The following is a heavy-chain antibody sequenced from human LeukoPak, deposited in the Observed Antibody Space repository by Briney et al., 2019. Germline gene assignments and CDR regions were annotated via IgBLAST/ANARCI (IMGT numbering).Heavy chain of an antibody. CDR1: GFTFSSYG. Sequence: GGSLRLSCAASGFTFSSYGMHWVRQAPGKGLEWVAVIWYDGSNKYYADSVKGRFTISRDNSKNTLYLQMNSLRAEDTAVYYCATAEDSNYYYFDDWGQGTLVTVSS. J-gene: IGHJ4*02. CDR2: IWYDGSNK. V-gene: IGHV3-33*01. D-gene: IGHD4-11*01. CDR3: ATAEDSNYYYFDD.